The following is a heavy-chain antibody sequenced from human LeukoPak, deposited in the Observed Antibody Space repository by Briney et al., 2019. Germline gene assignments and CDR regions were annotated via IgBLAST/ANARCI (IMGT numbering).Heavy chain of an antibody. J-gene: IGHJ6*02. V-gene: IGHV5-51*01. Sequence: GESLKISVKGSGYTFINYWGGWVRQRPGKGREWLGFIYPVDYDARYSPSVNGHVDISADKSISKAYLQWSSPKASDTAMYYCARQLYHWNDPCDVWGQGTTVTVSS. CDR3: ARQLYHWNDPCDV. CDR2: IYPVDYDA. D-gene: IGHD1-20*01. CDR1: GYTFINYW.